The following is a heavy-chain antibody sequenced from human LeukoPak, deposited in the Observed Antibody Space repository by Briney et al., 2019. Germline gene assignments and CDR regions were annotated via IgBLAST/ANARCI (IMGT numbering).Heavy chain of an antibody. J-gene: IGHJ4*02. Sequence: GGSQRLSCAVSGFTFSTYSMNWVRQAPGKGLEWVSSISSSSSYIYYADSVKGRFTISRDNAKNSLYLQMNSLRAEDTAVYYCAREGDGYNWGQGTLVTVSS. D-gene: IGHD5-24*01. CDR1: GFTFSTYS. CDR3: AREGDGYN. V-gene: IGHV3-21*01. CDR2: ISSSSSYI.